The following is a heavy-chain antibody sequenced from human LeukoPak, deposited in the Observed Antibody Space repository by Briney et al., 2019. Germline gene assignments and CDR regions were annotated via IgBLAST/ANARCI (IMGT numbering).Heavy chain of an antibody. J-gene: IGHJ3*01. Sequence: GGSLRLSCSASGFTFSSYAMHWVRQAPGKGLEWASYISSISSIIYYAESVKGRFTISRDNAKNSLFLQMYSLRDEDTAVYYCARTSDYGDYFFHGAFDFWGQGTMVTVSS. D-gene: IGHD4-17*01. V-gene: IGHV3-48*02. CDR2: ISSISSII. CDR1: GFTFSSYA. CDR3: ARTSDYGDYFFHGAFDF.